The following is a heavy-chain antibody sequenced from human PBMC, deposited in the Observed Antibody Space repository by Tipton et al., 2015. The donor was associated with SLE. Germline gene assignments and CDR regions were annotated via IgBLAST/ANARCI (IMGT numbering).Heavy chain of an antibody. CDR1: GFTFDDYA. V-gene: IGHV3-9*01. CDR3: AKDRLAVAGWGFDY. D-gene: IGHD6-19*01. CDR2: ISWNSGSI. Sequence: SLRLSCAASGFTFDDYAMHWVRQAPGKGLEWVSGISWNSGSIGYADSVKGRFTISRDNAKNSLYLQMNSLRAEDTALYYCAKDRLAVAGWGFDYWGQGTLVTVSS. J-gene: IGHJ4*02.